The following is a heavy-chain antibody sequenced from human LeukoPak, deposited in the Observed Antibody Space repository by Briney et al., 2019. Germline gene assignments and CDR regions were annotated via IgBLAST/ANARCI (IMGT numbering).Heavy chain of an antibody. V-gene: IGHV4-39*01. Sequence: SETLSLTCTVSGGSISSTSYYWGWIRQPPGKGLEWIGSIYYSGTTYYNPPLKSRVTISADTSKNQFSLNLSSVTAADTAVYYCARRGSYSSSTLFDYWGQGTLVTVSS. J-gene: IGHJ4*02. CDR3: ARRGSYSSSTLFDY. CDR1: GGSISSTSYY. D-gene: IGHD6-6*01. CDR2: IYYSGTT.